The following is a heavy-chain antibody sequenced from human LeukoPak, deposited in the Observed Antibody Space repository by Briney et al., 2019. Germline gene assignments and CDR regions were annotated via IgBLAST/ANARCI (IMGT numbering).Heavy chain of an antibody. Sequence: SETLSLTCTVSGYSISSGYYWGWIRRPPGKGLEWIGSIYHSGSTYYNPSLKSRVTISVDTSKNQFSLKLSSVTAADTAVYYCARVMAAIWPHDAFDIWGQGTMVTVSS. D-gene: IGHD2-2*01. CDR1: GYSISSGYY. J-gene: IGHJ3*02. V-gene: IGHV4-38-2*02. CDR3: ARVMAAIWPHDAFDI. CDR2: IYHSGST.